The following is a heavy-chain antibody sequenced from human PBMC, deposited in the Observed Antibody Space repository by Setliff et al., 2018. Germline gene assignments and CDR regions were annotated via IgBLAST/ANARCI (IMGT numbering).Heavy chain of an antibody. D-gene: IGHD6-19*01. CDR3: ARDRRDRYSSGWYPSH. Sequence: PSETLSLTCTVSGYSISSGYIWGWIRQPPGKGLEWVGNIGHTGSINYNPSLKSRLTISRDTSKIQVSLKLNSVTATDTAVYYCARDRRDRYSSGWYPSHWGQGTLVTVSS. CDR1: GYSISSGYI. J-gene: IGHJ4*02. CDR2: IGHTGSI. V-gene: IGHV4-38-2*02.